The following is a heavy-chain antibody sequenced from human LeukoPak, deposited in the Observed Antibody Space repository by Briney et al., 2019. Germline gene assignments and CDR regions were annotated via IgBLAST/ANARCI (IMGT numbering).Heavy chain of an antibody. CDR2: IKQDGSEK. Sequence: GGSLRLSCAASGFTFSSYWMSWVRQAPGKGLEWVANIKQDGSEKYYVDSVKGRFTISRDNAKNSLYLQMNSLRAEDTAVYYCARATIFGVGPFDYWGQGTLVTVSS. D-gene: IGHD3-3*01. CDR1: GFTFSSYW. CDR3: ARATIFGVGPFDY. V-gene: IGHV3-7*01. J-gene: IGHJ4*02.